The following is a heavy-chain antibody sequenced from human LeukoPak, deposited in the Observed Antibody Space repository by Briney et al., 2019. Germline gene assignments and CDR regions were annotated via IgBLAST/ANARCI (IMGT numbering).Heavy chain of an antibody. CDR3: ARGHCSSTSCYPSNAFDI. Sequence: PSETLSLTCTVSGGSISSYYWSWIRQPPGKGLEWIGYIYYSGSTNYNPSLRSRVTISVDTSKNQFSLKLSSVTAADTAVYYCARGHCSSTSCYPSNAFDIWGQGTMVTVSS. D-gene: IGHD2-2*01. CDR2: IYYSGST. V-gene: IGHV4-59*01. J-gene: IGHJ3*02. CDR1: GGSISSYY.